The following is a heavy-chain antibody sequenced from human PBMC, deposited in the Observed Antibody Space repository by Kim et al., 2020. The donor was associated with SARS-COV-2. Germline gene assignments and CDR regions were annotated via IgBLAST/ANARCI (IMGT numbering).Heavy chain of an antibody. D-gene: IGHD2-15*01. Sequence: ASVKVSCKASGYTFTSYAMHWVRQAPGQRLEWMGWINAGNGNTKYSQKFQGRVTITRDTSASTAYMELSSLRSEDTAVYYCARGGGYCSGGSCPVDYWGQGTLVTVSS. CDR3: ARGGGYCSGGSCPVDY. J-gene: IGHJ4*02. V-gene: IGHV1-3*01. CDR1: GYTFTSYA. CDR2: INAGNGNT.